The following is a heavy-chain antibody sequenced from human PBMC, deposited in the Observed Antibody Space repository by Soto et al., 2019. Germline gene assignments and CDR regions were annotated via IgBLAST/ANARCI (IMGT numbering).Heavy chain of an antibody. V-gene: IGHV3-30*18. J-gene: IGHJ6*02. CDR2: ISYDGSNK. D-gene: IGHD2-2*01. CDR1: GFTFSNYV. CDR3: AKDQCQLIRRCYGLDV. Sequence: QVPLVESGGGVVQPGRSLRLSCAASGFTFSNYVMHWVRQAPGKGLEWVAVISYDGSNKYYADSVRGRFTISRDNSKNTLFLQMNSLRPEDTAVYYCAKDQCQLIRRCYGLDVWGQGTTVTVSS.